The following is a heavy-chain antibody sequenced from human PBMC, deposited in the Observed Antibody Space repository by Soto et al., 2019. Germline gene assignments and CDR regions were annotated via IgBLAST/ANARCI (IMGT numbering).Heavy chain of an antibody. CDR2: VYHSGST. CDR1: GGSISSNKW. CDR3: ARDDHIVVVPTSLGAMDV. V-gene: IGHV4-4*02. Sequence: QVQLQESGPGLVKPSETLSLTCAVYGGSISSNKWWSWVRQPPGKGLEWIGEVYHSGSTNYNPSLKRRVIISLDKSKTQFSLKLTSVTAADSAVYYCARDDHIVVVPTSLGAMDVWGQGTTVTVSS. J-gene: IGHJ6*02. D-gene: IGHD2-2*01.